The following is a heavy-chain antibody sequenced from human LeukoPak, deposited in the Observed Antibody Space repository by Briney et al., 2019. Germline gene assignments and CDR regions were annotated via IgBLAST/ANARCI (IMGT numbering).Heavy chain of an antibody. D-gene: IGHD2-2*01. CDR2: ISAYNGNT. CDR3: ARGQFIYCSSTSCYENWFDP. J-gene: IGHJ5*02. CDR1: GYTFTSYG. V-gene: IGHV1-18*04. Sequence: ASVKVSCKASGYTFTSYGISWVRQAPGQGLEWMGWISAYNGNTNYAQKLQGRVTMTTDTSTSTAYMELRSLRSDDTAVYYCARGQFIYCSSTSCYENWFDPWGQGTLVTVSS.